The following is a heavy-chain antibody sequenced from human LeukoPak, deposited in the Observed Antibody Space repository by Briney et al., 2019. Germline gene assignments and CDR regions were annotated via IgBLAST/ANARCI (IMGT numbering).Heavy chain of an antibody. D-gene: IGHD2-21*01. CDR2: ISSSSSYI. Sequence: PGGSLRLSCAASGFTSSSYWMSWVRQAPGKGLEWVSSISSSSSYIYYADSVKGRFTISRDNAKNSLYLQMNSLRAEDTAVYYCARGLWSFNLCLDVWGKGTTVTVSS. J-gene: IGHJ6*04. V-gene: IGHV3-21*01. CDR1: GFTSSSYW. CDR3: ARGLWSFNLCLDV.